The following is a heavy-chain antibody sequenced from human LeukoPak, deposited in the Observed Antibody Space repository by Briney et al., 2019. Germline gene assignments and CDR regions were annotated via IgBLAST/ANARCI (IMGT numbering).Heavy chain of an antibody. CDR2: ISYDGSNK. CDR1: GFTFSSYG. J-gene: IGHJ4*02. V-gene: IGHV3-30*03. CDR3: AVLSGRH. D-gene: IGHD2-8*01. Sequence: GGSLRLSCAASGFTFSSYGMHWVRQAPGKGLEWVAVISYDGSNKYYADSVKGRFTISRDNSKNTLYLQMNSLRAEDTAVYHCAVLSGRHWGQGTLVTVSS.